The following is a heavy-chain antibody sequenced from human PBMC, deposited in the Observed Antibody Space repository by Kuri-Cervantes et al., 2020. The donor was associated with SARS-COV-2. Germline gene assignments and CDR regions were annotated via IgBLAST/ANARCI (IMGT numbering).Heavy chain of an antibody. J-gene: IGHJ5*02. CDR2: IYYSGST. Sequence: SETLSLTCTVSGGSISSSSYYWGWIRQPPGKGLEWIGSIYYSGSTYYNPSLKSRVTISVDTSKNQFSLKLSSVTAADTTVYYCALVAAYYDSSGYYYWFDPWGQGTLVTVSS. D-gene: IGHD3-22*01. CDR1: GGSISSSSYY. CDR3: ALVAAYYDSSGYYYWFDP. V-gene: IGHV4-39*01.